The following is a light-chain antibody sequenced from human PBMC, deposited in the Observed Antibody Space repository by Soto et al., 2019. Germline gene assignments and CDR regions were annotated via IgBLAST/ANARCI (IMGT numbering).Light chain of an antibody. Sequence: EIVLTQSPGTLSLSPGERATLSCRASQSVSSSYLAWYQQKPGQAPRLLIYGASSRATGIPDRFSGSGSGTDFTLTINRLEPEDFAVYYCQQYHSWPAFGQGTKVDIK. J-gene: IGKJ1*01. CDR2: GAS. CDR3: QQYHSWPA. V-gene: IGKV3-20*01. CDR1: QSVSSSY.